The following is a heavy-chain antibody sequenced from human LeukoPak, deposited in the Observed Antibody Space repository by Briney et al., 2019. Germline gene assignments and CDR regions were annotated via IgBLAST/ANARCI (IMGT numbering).Heavy chain of an antibody. CDR3: ARGYPLYFDY. J-gene: IGHJ4*02. CDR2: ISGDGGST. D-gene: IGHD2-2*01. V-gene: IGHV3-43*02. CDR1: GFIFGNYA. Sequence: GGSLRLSCAAPGFIFGNYAIHWVRQAPGKGLEWVSLISGDGGSTFYADSVKGRFTISRDNAKNSLYLQMNSLRAEDTAFYYCARGYPLYFDYWGQGTLVTVSS.